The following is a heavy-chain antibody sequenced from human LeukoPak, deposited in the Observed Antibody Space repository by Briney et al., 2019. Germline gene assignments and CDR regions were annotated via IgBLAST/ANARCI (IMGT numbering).Heavy chain of an antibody. CDR3: AGGPAMITFGGVIGTDNWFDP. V-gene: IGHV4-39*01. Sequence: SETLSPTCTVSGGSISSSSYYWGWIRQPPGKGLEWIGRIYYSGSTYYNPSLKSRVTISVDTSKNQFSLKLSSVTAADTAVYYCAGGPAMITFGGVIGTDNWFDPWGQGTLVTVSS. CDR1: GGSISSSSYY. J-gene: IGHJ5*02. CDR2: IYYSGST. D-gene: IGHD3-16*02.